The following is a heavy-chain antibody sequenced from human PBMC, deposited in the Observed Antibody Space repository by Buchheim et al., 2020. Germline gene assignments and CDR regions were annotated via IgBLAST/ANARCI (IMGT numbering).Heavy chain of an antibody. Sequence: QVQLVESGGGVVQPGRSLRLSCAASGFTFSSYGMHWVRQAPGKGLEWVAVISYDGSNKYYADSVKGRFTISRDNSKNTLSLQMNSLRAEDTAVYYCAKTGGEDYGDTPYYLDYWGQGTL. CDR3: AKTGGEDYGDTPYYLDY. CDR1: GFTFSSYG. J-gene: IGHJ4*02. D-gene: IGHD4-17*01. V-gene: IGHV3-30*18. CDR2: ISYDGSNK.